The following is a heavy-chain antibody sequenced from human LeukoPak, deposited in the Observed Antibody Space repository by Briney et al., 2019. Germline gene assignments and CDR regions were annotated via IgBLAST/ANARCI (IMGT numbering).Heavy chain of an antibody. D-gene: IGHD1-7*01. Sequence: GASVNVSCKAAGSTFIDYYIHWVRQGPGQGLEWKGWINPNSGGTTYAQNLQGRVTITRDTSISTAYMELSSLRSDDTAVYYCARGVTGNTRVDFWGQGALVTVSS. J-gene: IGHJ4*02. CDR3: ARGVTGNTRVDF. CDR1: GSTFIDYY. V-gene: IGHV1-2*02. CDR2: INPNSGGT.